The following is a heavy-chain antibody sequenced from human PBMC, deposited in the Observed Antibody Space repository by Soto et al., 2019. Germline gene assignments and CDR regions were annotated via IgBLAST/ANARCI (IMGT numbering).Heavy chain of an antibody. Sequence: EVQLVESGGGLVQPGGSLRLSCAASGFTFSSYWMHWVRQAPGKGLVWVSRINSDGSSTSYADSMKGRFTISRDNAKNTLYLQRNSLRAEDTAVYYCARDGRGVVAVAAAYYMDVWGKGTTVTVSS. D-gene: IGHD2-15*01. J-gene: IGHJ6*03. V-gene: IGHV3-74*01. CDR2: INSDGSST. CDR1: GFTFSSYW. CDR3: ARDGRGVVAVAAAYYMDV.